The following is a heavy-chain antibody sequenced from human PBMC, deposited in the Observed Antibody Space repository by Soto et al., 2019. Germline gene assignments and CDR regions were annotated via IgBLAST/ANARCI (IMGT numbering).Heavy chain of an antibody. D-gene: IGHD3-10*01. CDR1: GYTFTSYA. Sequence: ASVKVSCKASGYTFTSYAMHWVRQAPGQRLEWMGWINAGNGNTKYSQKFQGRVTITRDTSASTAYMELSSLRSEDTAVYYCARERGTMVRGVINWFDPWGQGTPVTVSS. V-gene: IGHV1-3*01. CDR2: INAGNGNT. J-gene: IGHJ5*02. CDR3: ARERGTMVRGVINWFDP.